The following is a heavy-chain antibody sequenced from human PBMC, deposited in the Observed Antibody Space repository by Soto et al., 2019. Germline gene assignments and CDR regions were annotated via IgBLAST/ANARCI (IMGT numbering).Heavy chain of an antibody. J-gene: IGHJ5*02. Sequence: LRLSCAASGSTFSSYAMSWVRQAPGKGLEWVSAISGSGGSTYYADSVKGRFTISRDNSKDTVDLQMNSLKSDDTAVYYCVRAHALGFSNWFDPWGRGTLVTVSS. CDR1: GSTFSSYA. V-gene: IGHV3-23*01. CDR3: VRAHALGFSNWFDP. CDR2: ISGSGGST. D-gene: IGHD3-10*01.